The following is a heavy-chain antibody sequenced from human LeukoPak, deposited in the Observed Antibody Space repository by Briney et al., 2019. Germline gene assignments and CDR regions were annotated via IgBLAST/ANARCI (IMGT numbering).Heavy chain of an antibody. D-gene: IGHD2-15*01. CDR2: IKQDGSEK. CDR3: ARNLGYCSGGSCYRSRFDY. Sequence: GGSLRLSCAASGFTFSSYWRSWVRQAPGKGLEWVANIKQDGSEKYYVDSVKGRFTISRDNAKNSLYLQMNSLRAEDTAVYYCARNLGYCSGGSCYRSRFDYWGQGTLVTVSS. V-gene: IGHV3-7*01. J-gene: IGHJ4*02. CDR1: GFTFSSYW.